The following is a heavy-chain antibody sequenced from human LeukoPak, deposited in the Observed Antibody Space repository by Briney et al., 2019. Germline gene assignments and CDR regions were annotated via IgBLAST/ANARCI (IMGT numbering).Heavy chain of an antibody. D-gene: IGHD3-10*01. CDR3: ARNLGTDYYDLDY. Sequence: ASVKVSCKASGYTFTGYYMHWLRQAPGQGLEGLGWINPNRGGTNYPQKFQGRVTMTRDTSISPAYMELSRLRAPDTPVYYCARNLGTDYYDLDYWGQGTLVTVSS. CDR2: INPNRGGT. CDR1: GYTFTGYY. J-gene: IGHJ4*02. V-gene: IGHV1-2*02.